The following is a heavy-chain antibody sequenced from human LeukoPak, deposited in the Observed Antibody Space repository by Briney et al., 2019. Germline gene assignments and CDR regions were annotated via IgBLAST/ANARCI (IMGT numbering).Heavy chain of an antibody. CDR1: GGTFSSYA. Sequence: PGASVKVSCKAYGGTFSSYAISWVRQAPGRGLEGVGRIIPILGIANYAQKFRGRLILTEDTSANTIYMELSSLRSDATAVYFCASDFCSSRNCHSLFEYWGQGTLVSVSS. D-gene: IGHD2-2*01. J-gene: IGHJ4*02. CDR2: IIPILGIA. CDR3: ASDFCSSRNCHSLFEY. V-gene: IGHV1-69*04.